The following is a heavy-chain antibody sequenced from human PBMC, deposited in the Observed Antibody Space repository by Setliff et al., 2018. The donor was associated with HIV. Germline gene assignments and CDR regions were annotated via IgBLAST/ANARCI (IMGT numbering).Heavy chain of an antibody. CDR2: VYDTGST. J-gene: IGHJ5*02. CDR1: GGSINGGDYY. Sequence: SETLSLTCTVSGGSINGGDYYWSWIRQYPGQGLEWIGYVYDTGSTFYNPYLKSRITISLASYNNHFSLNLMSVTAADTAVYYCARYYYDISGYLNWFDPWGQGTVVTVSS. D-gene: IGHD3-22*01. CDR3: ARYYYDISGYLNWFDP. V-gene: IGHV4-31*03.